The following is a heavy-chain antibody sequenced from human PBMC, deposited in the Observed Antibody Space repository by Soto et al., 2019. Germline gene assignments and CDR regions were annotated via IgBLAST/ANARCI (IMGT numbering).Heavy chain of an antibody. V-gene: IGHV4-59*01. CDR2: IYYSGST. CDR3: ARLHHLGIQLWLQGSYYYYGMDG. CDR1: GGSISSYY. Sequence: PSETLSLTCTVSGGSISSYYWSWIRQPPGKGLEWIGYIYYSGSTNYNPSLQSRVTISVDTSKNQFSLKLSSVTAADPAVYYCARLHHLGIQLWLQGSYYYYGMDGWGQGTTVTVSS. J-gene: IGHJ6*02. D-gene: IGHD5-18*01.